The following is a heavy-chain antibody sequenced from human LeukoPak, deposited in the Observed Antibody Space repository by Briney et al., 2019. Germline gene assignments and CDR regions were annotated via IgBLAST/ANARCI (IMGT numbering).Heavy chain of an antibody. Sequence: PSETLSLTCTVSGGSISSGSYYWSWIRQPAGKGLEWIGRIYTSGSTNYNPSLKSRVTISVDTSKNQFSLKLSSVTAAGTAVYYCARDILAPGYFDYWGQGTLVTVSS. CDR1: GGSISSGSYY. CDR3: ARDILAPGYFDY. D-gene: IGHD3-9*01. V-gene: IGHV4-61*02. CDR2: IYTSGST. J-gene: IGHJ4*02.